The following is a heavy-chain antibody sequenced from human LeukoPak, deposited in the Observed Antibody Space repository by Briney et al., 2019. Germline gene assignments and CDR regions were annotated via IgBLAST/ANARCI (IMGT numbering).Heavy chain of an antibody. D-gene: IGHD1-1*01. CDR2: ISSNSSNI. Sequence: PGGSLRLSCAASGFTFSSYSMYWVRQAPGKGLEWVSYISSNSSNIYYADSVKGRFTISRDNAKNSFYLQMNSLRAEDTALYYCARDLERNWGQGTLVTVSS. J-gene: IGHJ4*02. CDR1: GFTFSSYS. CDR3: ARDLERN. V-gene: IGHV3-48*01.